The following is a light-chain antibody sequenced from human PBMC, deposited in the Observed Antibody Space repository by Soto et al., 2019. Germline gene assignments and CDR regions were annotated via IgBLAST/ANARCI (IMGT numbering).Light chain of an antibody. V-gene: IGLV2-14*03. Sequence: QSVLTQTASVSGSPGQSITISCTGTSSDVGGYNFVSWYQQHPGKAPKLIIHEVTNRPSGVSTRFSGSKSGNTASLTISGLQAEDEAVYYCCSYAGSSTWVFGGGTKLTVL. J-gene: IGLJ3*02. CDR3: CSYAGSSTWV. CDR2: EVT. CDR1: SSDVGGYNF.